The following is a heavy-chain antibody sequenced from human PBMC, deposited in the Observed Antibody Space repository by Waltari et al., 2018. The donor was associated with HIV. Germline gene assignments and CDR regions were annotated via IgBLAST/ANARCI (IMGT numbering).Heavy chain of an antibody. D-gene: IGHD3-16*01. CDR1: GFSVGKNS. Sequence: RLVESGGDSVRPGGALRLSCTASGFSVGKNSMSWVRQASGKGVEGVSTYCGDGRTVYADAVEGRFSTSRETSKNMVHLLMDSLRTEDSAVYYCVREVFYYEESGRPGWFDPWGQGTLVAVSS. CDR2: YCGDGRT. J-gene: IGHJ5*02. CDR3: VREVFYYEESGRPGWFDP. V-gene: IGHV3-66*01.